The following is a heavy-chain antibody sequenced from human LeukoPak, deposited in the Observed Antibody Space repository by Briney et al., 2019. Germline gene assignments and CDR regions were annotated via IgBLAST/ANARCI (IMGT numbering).Heavy chain of an antibody. V-gene: IGHV4-34*01. D-gene: IGHD3-10*01. CDR2: MYQSGNS. J-gene: IGHJ6*02. Sequence: SETLSLTCAVFGGSFNGYHWSWIRQAPGKGLEWIGEMYQSGNSNYNLSLKSRVIISGDPSKSQFSLKVTSMTAADTGVYYCARVLVAAGSRGRGVDVWGQGTTVTVSS. CDR1: GGSFNGYH. CDR3: ARVLVAAGSRGRGVDV.